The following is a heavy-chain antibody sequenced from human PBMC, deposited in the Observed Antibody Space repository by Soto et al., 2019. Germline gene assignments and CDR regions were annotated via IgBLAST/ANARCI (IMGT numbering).Heavy chain of an antibody. V-gene: IGHV3-49*03. Sequence: GGSLRLSCTASGFTFGDYAMSWFRQAPGKGLEWVGFIRSKAYGGTTEYAASVKGRFTISRDDSKSIAYLQMNSLKTEDTAVYYCTREEDIVVVTAIPFDYWGQGTLVTVSS. CDR1: GFTFGDYA. J-gene: IGHJ4*02. CDR3: TREEDIVVVTAIPFDY. D-gene: IGHD2-21*02. CDR2: IRSKAYGGTT.